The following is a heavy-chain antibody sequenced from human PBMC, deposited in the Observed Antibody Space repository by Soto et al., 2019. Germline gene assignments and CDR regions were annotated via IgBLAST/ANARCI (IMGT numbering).Heavy chain of an antibody. V-gene: IGHV3-23*01. D-gene: IGHD5-18*01. Sequence: GGSLRLSCAASGFTFSSYAMSWVRQAPGKGLEWVSAISGSGDTTVYADSVKGRFTISRDNSKNTLYLQMNSLRAEDTAVYHCAKDLNQRSAYGYGLFDPWGQGTLVTVSS. CDR1: GFTFSSYA. J-gene: IGHJ5*02. CDR2: ISGSGDTT. CDR3: AKDLNQRSAYGYGLFDP.